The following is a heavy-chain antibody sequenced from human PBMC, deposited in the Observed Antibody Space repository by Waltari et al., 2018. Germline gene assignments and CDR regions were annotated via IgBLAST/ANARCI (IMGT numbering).Heavy chain of an antibody. V-gene: IGHV3-30*01. D-gene: IGHD6-19*01. CDR2: ISYDGSNK. CDR1: GFTFSSYA. J-gene: IGHJ3*02. CDR3: ARDLRRWGIAVAGI. Sequence: VQLVESGGGVVQPGRSLRLSCAASGFTFSSYAMHWVRQAPGKGLEWVAVISYDGSNKYYADSVKGRFTISRDNSKNTLYLQMNSLRAEDTAVYYCARDLRRWGIAVAGIWGQGTMVTVSS.